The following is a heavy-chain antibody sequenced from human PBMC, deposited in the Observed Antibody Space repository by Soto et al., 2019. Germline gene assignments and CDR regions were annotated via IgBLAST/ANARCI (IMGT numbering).Heavy chain of an antibody. J-gene: IGHJ4*02. CDR3: ARDKVDSYFAY. D-gene: IGHD2-15*01. CDR2: IWYDGSNK. Sequence: GGSLRLSCAASGFTFSSYGMHWVRQAPGKGLEWVAVIWYDGSNKYYADSVKGRFTISRDNSKNTLYLQMNSLRAEDTAVYYCARDKVDSYFAYWGQGTLVTVSS. CDR1: GFTFSSYG. V-gene: IGHV3-33*01.